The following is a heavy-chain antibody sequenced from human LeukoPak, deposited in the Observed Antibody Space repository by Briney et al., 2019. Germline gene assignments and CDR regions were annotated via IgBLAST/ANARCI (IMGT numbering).Heavy chain of an antibody. V-gene: IGHV4-59*08. CDR3: ARLSRGAAAGFDN. Sequence: SETLSLTCTVSGGSINSYYCSWIRQPPGKGLEWIGYIYYSGSTNYNPSLKSRVTISVDTSKNQFSLRLNSVTAADTAVYYCARLSRGAAAGFDNWGQGTLVTVSS. CDR1: GGSINSYY. D-gene: IGHD6-13*01. J-gene: IGHJ4*02. CDR2: IYYSGST.